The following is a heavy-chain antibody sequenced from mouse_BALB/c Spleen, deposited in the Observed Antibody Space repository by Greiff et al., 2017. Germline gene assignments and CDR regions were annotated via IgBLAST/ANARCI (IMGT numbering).Heavy chain of an antibody. Sequence: EVKLMESGGGLVKPGGSLKLSCAASGFAFSSYDMSWVRQTPEKRLEWVAYISSGGGSTYYPDTVKGRFTISRDNAKNTLYLQMSSLKSEDTAMYYCARHWLLRNYAMDYWGQGTSVTVSS. V-gene: IGHV5-12-1*01. D-gene: IGHD2-3*01. J-gene: IGHJ4*01. CDR2: ISSGGGST. CDR3: ARHWLLRNYAMDY. CDR1: GFAFSSYD.